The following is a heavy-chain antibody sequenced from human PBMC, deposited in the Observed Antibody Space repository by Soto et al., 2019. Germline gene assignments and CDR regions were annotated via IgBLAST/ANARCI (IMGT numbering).Heavy chain of an antibody. CDR2: IYPGDSDT. V-gene: IGHV5-51*01. CDR3: ARRSSSWYDYYYYGMDV. J-gene: IGHJ6*02. Sequence: GESLKISCKGSGYSFTSYWIGWARQMPGKGLEWMGIIYPGDSDTRYSPSFQGQVTISADKSISTAYLQWSSLKASDTAMYYCARRSSSWYDYYYYGMDVWGQGTTVTVSS. D-gene: IGHD6-13*01. CDR1: GYSFTSYW.